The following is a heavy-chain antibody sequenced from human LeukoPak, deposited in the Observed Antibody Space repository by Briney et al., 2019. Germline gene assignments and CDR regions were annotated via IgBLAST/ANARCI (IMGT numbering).Heavy chain of an antibody. Sequence: GRSLRLSCAASGFTFSSYGMHWVRQAPGKGLEWVAVIWYDGSNKYYADSVKGRFTISRDNSKNTMYLQMNSLRAEDTAVYYCARDAVYSSCWQYYWGQGTLVTVSS. CDR1: GFTFSSYG. CDR3: ARDAVYSSCWQYY. D-gene: IGHD6-13*01. J-gene: IGHJ4*02. V-gene: IGHV3-33*01. CDR2: IWYDGSNK.